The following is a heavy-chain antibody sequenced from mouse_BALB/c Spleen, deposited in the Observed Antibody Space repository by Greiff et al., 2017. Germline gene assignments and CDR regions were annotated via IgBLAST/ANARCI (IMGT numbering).Heavy chain of an antibody. CDR3: AIEGYDGYYFDY. CDR1: GYAFTNYL. CDR2: INPGSGGT. D-gene: IGHD2-3*01. V-gene: IGHV1-54*01. Sequence: QVQLQQSGAELVRPGTSVKVSCKASGYAFTNYLIEWVKQRPGQGLEWIGVINPGSGGTNYNEKFKGKATLTADKSSSTAYMQLSSLTSDDSAVYFCAIEGYDGYYFDYWGQGTTLTVSS. J-gene: IGHJ2*01.